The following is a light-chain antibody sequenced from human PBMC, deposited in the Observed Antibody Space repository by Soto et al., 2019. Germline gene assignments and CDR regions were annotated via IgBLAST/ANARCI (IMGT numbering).Light chain of an antibody. Sequence: DIQVTQSPSSRSASVGDRVTITCRASQSITTFLNWYQQKPGNAPKLLIYAASSLQTVVPARFSGRGSGTDFTLTISSLQREDFATYYCQQAYGAPPTFGQGTKVEIK. V-gene: IGKV1-39*01. CDR2: AAS. CDR3: QQAYGAPPT. CDR1: QSITTF. J-gene: IGKJ1*01.